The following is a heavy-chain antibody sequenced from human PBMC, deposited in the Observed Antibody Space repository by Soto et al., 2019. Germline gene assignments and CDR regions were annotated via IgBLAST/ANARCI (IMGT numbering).Heavy chain of an antibody. V-gene: IGHV1-69*13. Sequence: SVKVSCKASGGTFSSYAISWVRQAPGQGLEWMGGIIPIFGTANYAQKFQGRVTITADESTSTAYMELSSLRFEDTAVYYCARDQGYSSGVGMDVWGQGTTVTVSS. CDR3: ARDQGYSSGVGMDV. J-gene: IGHJ6*02. CDR2: IIPIFGTA. CDR1: GGTFSSYA. D-gene: IGHD6-19*01.